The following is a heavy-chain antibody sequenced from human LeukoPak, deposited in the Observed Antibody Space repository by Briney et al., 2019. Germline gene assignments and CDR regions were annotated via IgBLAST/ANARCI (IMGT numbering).Heavy chain of an antibody. V-gene: IGHV1-69*06. J-gene: IGHJ4*02. CDR3: ARQKQQLDYFDY. CDR2: IIPIFGTA. CDR1: GGTFSSYA. Sequence: GASVKVSCKASGGTFSSYAISWVRQAPGQGLEWMGGIIPIFGTANYAQKFQGRVTITADKSTSTAYMELSSLRSEDTAVYYCARQKQQLDYFDYWGQGTLVTVSS. D-gene: IGHD6-13*01.